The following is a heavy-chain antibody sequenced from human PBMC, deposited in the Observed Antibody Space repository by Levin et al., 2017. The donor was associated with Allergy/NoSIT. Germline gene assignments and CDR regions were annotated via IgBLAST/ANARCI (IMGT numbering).Heavy chain of an antibody. Sequence: GGSLRLSCGASGFTFSDYYMSWIRQAPGKGLEWVSYISTSSSHTKYADSVKGRFTISRDNPKNSLYLQMNSLRAEDTAVYYCAREVLDDSGSYVDYWGQGTLVTVSS. CDR3: AREVLDDSGSYVDY. V-gene: IGHV3-11*05. CDR1: GFTFSDYY. J-gene: IGHJ4*02. CDR2: ISTSSSHT. D-gene: IGHD3-10*01.